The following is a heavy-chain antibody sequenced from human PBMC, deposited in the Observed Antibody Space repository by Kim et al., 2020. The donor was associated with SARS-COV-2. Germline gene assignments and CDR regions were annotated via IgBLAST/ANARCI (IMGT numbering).Heavy chain of an antibody. V-gene: IGHV3-23*01. Sequence: SVKGRFTISRDKSKNTLYLQMNSLRAEDTAVYYCAKDDFKSGYDLPYFDYWGQGTLVTVSS. D-gene: IGHD5-12*01. J-gene: IGHJ4*02. CDR3: AKDDFKSGYDLPYFDY.